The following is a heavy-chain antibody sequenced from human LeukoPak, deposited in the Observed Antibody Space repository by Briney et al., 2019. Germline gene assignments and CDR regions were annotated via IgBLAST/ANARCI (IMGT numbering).Heavy chain of an antibody. J-gene: IGHJ4*02. Sequence: SETLSLTCTVYGGSFSGYYWSWIRQPPGKGLEWIGEINHSGSTNYNPSLKSRVTISVDTSKNQFSLKLSSVTAADTAVYYCARPTKPGYSSSWYDYWGQGTLVTVSS. D-gene: IGHD6-13*01. V-gene: IGHV4-34*01. CDR3: ARPTKPGYSSSWYDY. CDR1: GGSFSGYY. CDR2: INHSGST.